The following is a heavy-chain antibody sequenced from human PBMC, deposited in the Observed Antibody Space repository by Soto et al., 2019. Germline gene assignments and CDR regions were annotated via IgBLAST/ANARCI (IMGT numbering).Heavy chain of an antibody. J-gene: IGHJ6*02. CDR2: IYYSGST. Sequence: SETLSLTCTVSGGSISSYYWSWIRQPPGKGLEWIGYIYYSGSTNYNPSLKSRVTISVDTSKNHFSLKLSSVTAADTAVYYCARDYYGSGSYGYGMDVWGQGTTVTVSS. CDR3: ARDYYGSGSYGYGMDV. V-gene: IGHV4-59*01. CDR1: GGSISSYY. D-gene: IGHD3-10*01.